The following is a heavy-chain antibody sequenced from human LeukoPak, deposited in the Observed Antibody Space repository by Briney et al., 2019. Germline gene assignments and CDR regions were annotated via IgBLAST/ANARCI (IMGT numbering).Heavy chain of an antibody. D-gene: IGHD3-22*01. CDR3: ARDGRWTNYYDCSSPV. CDR2: IKQDGSEK. Sequence: GGSLRLSCAASGFTFSSYWMSWVRQAPGKGLEWVANIKQDGSEKYYVDSVKGRFTISRDNAKNSLYLQMNSLRVEDTAVYYCARDGRWTNYYDCSSPVWGQGTLVTVSS. CDR1: GFTFSSYW. J-gene: IGHJ4*02. V-gene: IGHV3-7*01.